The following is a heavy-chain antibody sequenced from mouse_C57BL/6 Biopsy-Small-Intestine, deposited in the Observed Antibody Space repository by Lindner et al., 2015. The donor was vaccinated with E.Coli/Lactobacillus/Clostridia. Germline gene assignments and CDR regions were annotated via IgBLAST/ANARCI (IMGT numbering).Heavy chain of an antibody. V-gene: IGHV1-54*01. CDR2: INPGGGDT. CDR1: GYAFTNYL. Sequence: VQLQESGAELVRPETSVKVSCKASGYAFTNYLIEWIKQRPGQGLEWIGVINPGGGDTNYNEKFKDKATLTADKSSSTAYMQLSSLTSEDSAVYFCARNYGSSWRVDYWGQGTTLTVSS. D-gene: IGHD1-1*01. CDR3: ARNYGSSWRVDY. J-gene: IGHJ2*01.